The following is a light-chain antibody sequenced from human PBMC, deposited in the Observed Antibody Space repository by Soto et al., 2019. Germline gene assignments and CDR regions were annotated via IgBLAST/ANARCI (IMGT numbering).Light chain of an antibody. CDR1: QSVSSD. V-gene: IGKV3-15*01. J-gene: IGKJ2*01. CDR3: QQYHNWPQT. CDR2: GAS. Sequence: EIVMTQSPATLSVSPGERAALSCRASQSVSSDLAWYQQKPGQAPRLLMYGASTRATAIPARFSGSGSGTEFTLTINSLQSEDFALYYCQQYHNWPQTFGQGTNLEIK.